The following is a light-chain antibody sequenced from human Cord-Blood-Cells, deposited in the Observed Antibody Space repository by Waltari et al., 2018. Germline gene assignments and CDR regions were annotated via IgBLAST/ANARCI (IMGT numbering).Light chain of an antibody. V-gene: IGKV3-20*01. CDR2: GAS. J-gene: IGKJ1*01. Sequence: DIVLTQSPGTLYLSPGVRATLSCRASQSVSSSYLAWYQQKPGQAPRLLIYGASSRATGIPDRFSGSGSGTDFTLTISRLEPEDFAVYYCQQYGSSPRTFGQGTKVEMK. CDR1: QSVSSSY. CDR3: QQYGSSPRT.